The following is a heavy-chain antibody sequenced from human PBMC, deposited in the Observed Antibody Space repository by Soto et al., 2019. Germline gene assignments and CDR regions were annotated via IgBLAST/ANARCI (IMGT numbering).Heavy chain of an antibody. CDR2: ISHDGRIE. CDR3: ARFDGYRGVGLDY. D-gene: IGHD1-26*01. J-gene: IGHJ4*02. Sequence: PGGSLRLSCAASGFTFITFALHWVRQAPGEGLEWVALISHDGRIEKYADSVKGRFTISRDNSKNSLYLQMNSLRAEDTAVYYCARFDGYRGVGLDYWGQGTLVTVSS. CDR1: GFTFITFA. V-gene: IGHV3-30-3*01.